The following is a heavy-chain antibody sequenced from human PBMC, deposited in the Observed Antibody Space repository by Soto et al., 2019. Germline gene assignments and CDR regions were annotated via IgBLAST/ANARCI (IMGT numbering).Heavy chain of an antibody. CDR1: GGSFSGYY. CDR2: INHSGST. Sequence: SETLSLTCAVYGGSFSGYYWSWIRQPPGKGLEWIGEINHSGSTNYNPSLKSRVTISVDTSKNQFSLKLSSVTAADTAVYYCARRRFLEWLLFPVPFDYWGQGTLVTVSS. V-gene: IGHV4-34*01. D-gene: IGHD3-3*01. J-gene: IGHJ4*02. CDR3: ARRRFLEWLLFPVPFDY.